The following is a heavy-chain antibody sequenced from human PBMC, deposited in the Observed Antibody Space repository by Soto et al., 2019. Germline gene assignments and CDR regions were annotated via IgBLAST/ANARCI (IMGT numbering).Heavy chain of an antibody. V-gene: IGHV3-49*04. Sequence: SLRLSCTASGFTVGDYGMSWVRQAPGKGLEWVGFIRSKAYGGTTDYAASVKGRFTISRDDFKSIAYLQMNSLKTEDTAVYYCTRVGATDGVAFDIWGQGTMVTVSS. CDR2: IRSKAYGGTT. D-gene: IGHD1-26*01. CDR3: TRVGATDGVAFDI. CDR1: GFTVGDYG. J-gene: IGHJ3*02.